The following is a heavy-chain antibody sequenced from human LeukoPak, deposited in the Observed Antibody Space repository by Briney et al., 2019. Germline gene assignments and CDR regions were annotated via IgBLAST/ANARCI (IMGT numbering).Heavy chain of an antibody. V-gene: IGHV3-7*04. D-gene: IGHD6-13*01. CDR1: GFTLSTYS. Sequence: GGSLRLSCAASGFTLSTYSMNWVRQAPGKGLEWVANIKQDGSEKYYVDSVKGRFTISRDNAKNSLYLQMNSPRAEDTAVYYCARGLISWYFDSWGQGTLVTVSS. J-gene: IGHJ4*02. CDR2: IKQDGSEK. CDR3: ARGLISWYFDS.